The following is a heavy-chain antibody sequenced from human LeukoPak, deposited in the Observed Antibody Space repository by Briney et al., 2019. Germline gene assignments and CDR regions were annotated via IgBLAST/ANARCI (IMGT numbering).Heavy chain of an antibody. D-gene: IGHD6-13*01. V-gene: IGHV3-30-3*01. Sequence: GVSLRLSCAASEFTFSSYAMHWVRQAPGKGLEWVAVISYDGSNKYYADSVKGRFTISRDNSKNTLYLQMNSLRAEDTAVYYCARSRGSSWNAYFDYWGQGTLVTVSS. CDR3: ARSRGSSWNAYFDY. CDR1: EFTFSSYA. CDR2: ISYDGSNK. J-gene: IGHJ4*02.